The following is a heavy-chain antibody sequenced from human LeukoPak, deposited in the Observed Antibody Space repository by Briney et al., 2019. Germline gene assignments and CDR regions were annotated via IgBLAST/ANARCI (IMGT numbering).Heavy chain of an antibody. CDR3: ARDSASAGDYNYFYATDV. V-gene: IGHV3-48*02. CDR1: GFTFSYYS. CDR2: ISSSSNTI. J-gene: IGHJ6*02. D-gene: IGHD6-13*01. Sequence: GGSLRLSCAASGFTFSYYSMNWVRQAPGKGLEWVSYISSSSNTIYCAGSVKGRFTISRDNAKNSLYLQMNSLRDEDTAMYYCARDSASAGDYNYFYATDVWGQGTTVTVSS.